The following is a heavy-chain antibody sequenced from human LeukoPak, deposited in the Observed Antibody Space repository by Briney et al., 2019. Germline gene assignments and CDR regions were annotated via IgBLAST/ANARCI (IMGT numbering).Heavy chain of an antibody. Sequence: SQTLSLTCPVSGGSISNGDYYWSWIRQPQGKGLEWVAYMYYSGSAYYNPSLKSRATISVDTSKNQVSLKLTSVTAADTAVYFCARPYYYDSRIDPWGQGTLVTVSS. V-gene: IGHV4-30-4*01. J-gene: IGHJ5*02. D-gene: IGHD3-22*01. CDR2: MYYSGSA. CDR3: ARPYYYDSRIDP. CDR1: GGSISNGDYY.